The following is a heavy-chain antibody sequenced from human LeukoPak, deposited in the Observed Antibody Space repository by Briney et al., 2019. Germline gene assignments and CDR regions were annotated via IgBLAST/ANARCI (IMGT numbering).Heavy chain of an antibody. V-gene: IGHV5-51*01. D-gene: IGHD1-26*01. J-gene: IGHJ5*02. CDR3: ARTSGSYFRNWFDP. CDR2: IYPGDSDT. Sequence: GESLKISCKGSGYSFNSYWIGWVRQMPGKGLEWMGIIYPGDSDTTYSPSFQGQVTISADKSISTAYLQWSGLKASDTAMYYCARTSGSYFRNWFDPWGQGTLVTVSS. CDR1: GYSFNSYW.